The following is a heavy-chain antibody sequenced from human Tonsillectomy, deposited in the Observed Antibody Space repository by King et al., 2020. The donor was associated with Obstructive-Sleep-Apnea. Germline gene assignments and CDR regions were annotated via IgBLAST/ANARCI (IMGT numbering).Heavy chain of an antibody. CDR3: AKRGWDSSGWTEGLDDAFDI. CDR2: ISGSGGST. V-gene: IGHV3-23*04. Sequence: VQLVESGGGLVQPGGSLRLSCAASGFTFSSYAMSWVRQAPGKGLEWVSAISGSGGSTYYADSVKGRFTISRDNSKNTLYLQMNSLRAEDMAVYYCAKRGWDSSGWTEGLDDAFDIWGQGTMVTVSS. D-gene: IGHD6-19*01. J-gene: IGHJ3*02. CDR1: GFTFSSYA.